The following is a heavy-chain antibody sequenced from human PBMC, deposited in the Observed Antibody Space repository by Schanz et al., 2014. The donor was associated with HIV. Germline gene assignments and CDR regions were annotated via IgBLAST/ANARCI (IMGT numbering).Heavy chain of an antibody. V-gene: IGHV3-30*18. CDR1: GFNFRDYG. CDR2: ISVDGTSK. CDR3: VKDGCSSGWCLDH. D-gene: IGHD6-19*01. Sequence: QVQLVESGGGVVPPGRSLRLSCGASGFNFRDYGMHWVRQAPGKGLEWETVISVDGTSKFYADSVKGRFIVSRDNSKNTVSLQMDSLRVEDTAIYYCVKDGCSSGWCLDHWGQGILVTVSA. J-gene: IGHJ4*02.